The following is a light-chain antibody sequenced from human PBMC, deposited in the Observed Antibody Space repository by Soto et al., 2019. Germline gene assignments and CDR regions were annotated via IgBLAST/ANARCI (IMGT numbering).Light chain of an antibody. CDR3: QQYDTWPWT. CDR1: QSVSSN. CDR2: GIS. V-gene: IGKV3-15*01. J-gene: IGKJ1*01. Sequence: EIVMTQSPVTLSVSPGQRATLSCRASQSVSSNLAWYQQKPGQAPRLLVFGISSRATDIPARFSGSGSEAEFTLTISSLQSEDFAVYYCQQYDTWPWTFGQGTKVEIK.